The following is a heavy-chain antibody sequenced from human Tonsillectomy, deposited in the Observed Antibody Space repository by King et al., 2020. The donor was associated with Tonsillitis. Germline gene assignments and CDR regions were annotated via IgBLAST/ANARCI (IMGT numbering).Heavy chain of an antibody. CDR1: EFTFSSYA. CDR3: AKVGGGNDYGDYRDAFDI. Sequence: VQLVESGGGLVQPGGSLRLSCAASEFTFSSYAMSWVRQVPGKGLEWVSAIRGGGGSTYYADSVKGRFTISRDNSKNTLYLQMNSLRVEDTALYYCAKVGGGNDYGDYRDAFDIWGQGTMVTVSS. CDR2: IRGGGGST. J-gene: IGHJ3*02. D-gene: IGHD4-17*01. V-gene: IGHV3-23*04.